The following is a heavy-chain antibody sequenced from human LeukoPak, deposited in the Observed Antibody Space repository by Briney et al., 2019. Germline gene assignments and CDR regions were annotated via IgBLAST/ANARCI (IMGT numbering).Heavy chain of an antibody. J-gene: IGHJ4*02. CDR3: TTDIRGYSYFGY. Sequence: PGGSLRLSCAASGFTFSSYGMHWVRQAPGKGLEWVGRIKTKTDGETTDYAAPVKDRFTISRDDSKNTLYLQMNSLKTEDTAVYYCTTDIRGYSYFGYWGQGTLVTVSS. D-gene: IGHD3-22*01. CDR2: IKTKTDGETT. V-gene: IGHV3-15*05. CDR1: GFTFSSYG.